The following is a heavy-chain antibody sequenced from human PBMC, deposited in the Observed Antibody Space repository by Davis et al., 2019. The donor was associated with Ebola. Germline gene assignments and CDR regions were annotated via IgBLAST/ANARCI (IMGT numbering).Heavy chain of an antibody. V-gene: IGHV3-7*01. CDR3: VRDLRGWGDFDY. CDR2: IKQDGSEK. Sequence: GESLKISCAASGFTFSSYWMSWVRQAPGKGLEWVANIKQDGSEKYYVDSVKGRFTISRDNAKNSLYLQMNSLRAEDTAVYYCVRDLRGWGDFDYWGQGTLVTVSS. D-gene: IGHD3-10*01. CDR1: GFTFSSYW. J-gene: IGHJ4*02.